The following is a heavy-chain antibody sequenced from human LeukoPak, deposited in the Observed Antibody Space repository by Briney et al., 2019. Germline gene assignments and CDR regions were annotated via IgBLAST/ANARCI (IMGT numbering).Heavy chain of an antibody. Sequence: SETLSLTCAVSGEPFSGYYWGWIRQPPGKGLELIGEINRHGNTDYNPSLKSRVSMSIDTSKNQFSLKLISVTAADTAIYYCARPIGGQLLTDLDVWGQGTSVTVSS. CDR2: INRHGNT. V-gene: IGHV4-34*01. CDR1: GEPFSGYY. D-gene: IGHD2-2*01. CDR3: ARPIGGQLLTDLDV. J-gene: IGHJ6*02.